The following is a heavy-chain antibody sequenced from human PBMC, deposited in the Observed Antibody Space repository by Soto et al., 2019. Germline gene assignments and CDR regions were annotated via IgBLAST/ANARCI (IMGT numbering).Heavy chain of an antibody. CDR3: AKAPSRTTVTTYFDY. CDR1: GFTFSSYA. V-gene: IGHV3-23*01. J-gene: IGHJ4*02. Sequence: PVGSLRLSCAASGFTFSSYAMSWVRQAPGKGLEWVSAISGSGGSTYYADSVKGRFTISRDNSKNTLYLQMNSLRAEDTAVYYCAKAPSRTTVTTYFDYWGQGTLVTVSS. CDR2: ISGSGGST. D-gene: IGHD4-17*01.